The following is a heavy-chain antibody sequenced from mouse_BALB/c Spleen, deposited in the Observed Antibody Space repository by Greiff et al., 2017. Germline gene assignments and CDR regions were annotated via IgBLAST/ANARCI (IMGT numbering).Heavy chain of an antibody. D-gene: IGHD3-1*01. CDR1: GYTFSSYW. V-gene: IGHV1-9*01. CDR3: ARGGRAAWFAY. CDR2: ILPGSGST. J-gene: IGHJ3*01. Sequence: VQLQQSGAELMKPGASVKISCKATGYTFSSYWIEWVKQRPGHGLEWIGEILPGSGSTNYNEKFKGKATFTADTSSNTAYMQLSSLTSEDSAVYYCARGGRAAWFAYWGQGTLVTVSA.